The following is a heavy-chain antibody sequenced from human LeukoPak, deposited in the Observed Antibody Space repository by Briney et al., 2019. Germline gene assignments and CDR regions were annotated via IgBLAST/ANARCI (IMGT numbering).Heavy chain of an antibody. V-gene: IGHV1-69*04. Sequence: GASVKVSCKASGGTFSSYAISWVRQAPGQGLEWMGRSIPILGIANYAQKFQGRVTITADKSTSTAYMELSSLRSEDTAVYYCARVMLSKDGDYPDTDYWGQGTLVTVSS. J-gene: IGHJ4*02. CDR3: ARVMLSKDGDYPDTDY. CDR1: GGTFSSYA. CDR2: SIPILGIA. D-gene: IGHD4-17*01.